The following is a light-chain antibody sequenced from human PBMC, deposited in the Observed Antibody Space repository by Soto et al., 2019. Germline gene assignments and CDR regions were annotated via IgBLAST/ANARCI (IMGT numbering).Light chain of an antibody. CDR1: NRDVGGYNY. CDR2: DVS. Sequence: QDSLTRPAPVSGSPGQSITISCTGNNRDVGGYNYVSWYQQHPGKAPKLMIYDVSNRPSGVSNRFSGSKSGSTASLTISGLQDEDEADYYCSSYTSLSTLVFGTGTKVTVL. V-gene: IGLV2-14*01. CDR3: SSYTSLSTLV. J-gene: IGLJ1*01.